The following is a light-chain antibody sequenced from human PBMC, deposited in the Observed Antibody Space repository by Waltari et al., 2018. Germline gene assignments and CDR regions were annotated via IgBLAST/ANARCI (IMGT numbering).Light chain of an antibody. Sequence: QSVLTQPPSASGTPGQRVTISCSGSSSNIGSNYVYWYQQLPGTAPKLLIYRNNQRPSGVPDRFSGSESCTSASLAISGLRSDDEADYYWAAWDDSLSGGVFGGGTRLTVL. CDR2: RNN. V-gene: IGLV1-47*01. CDR3: AAWDDSLSGGV. J-gene: IGLJ3*02. CDR1: SSNIGSNY.